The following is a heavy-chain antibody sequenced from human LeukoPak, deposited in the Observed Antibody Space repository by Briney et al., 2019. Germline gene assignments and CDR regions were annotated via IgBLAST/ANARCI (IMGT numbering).Heavy chain of an antibody. CDR1: GFTVSSNY. Sequence: PGGSLRLPCAASGFTVSSNYMSWVRQAPGKGLEWVSVIYSGGSTYYADSVKGRFTISRDSSKNTLYLQMNSLRAEDTAVYYCASLYSGSFYYWGQGTLVTVSS. J-gene: IGHJ4*02. V-gene: IGHV3-53*01. CDR3: ASLYSGSFYY. D-gene: IGHD1-26*01. CDR2: IYSGGST.